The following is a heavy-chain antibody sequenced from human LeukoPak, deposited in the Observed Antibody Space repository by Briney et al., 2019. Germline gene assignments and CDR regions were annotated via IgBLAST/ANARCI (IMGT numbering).Heavy chain of an antibody. D-gene: IGHD3-10*01. CDR3: ARERRWVRGVDY. CDR1: GFTFSSYS. V-gene: IGHV3-21*01. J-gene: IGHJ4*02. Sequence: GGSLRLSCAASGFTFSSYSMNWVRQAPGKGLEWVSSISGSSSYIYYADSVKGRFTISRDNAKNSLYLQMNSLRAEDTAVYYCARERRWVRGVDYWGQGTLVTVSS. CDR2: ISGSSSYI.